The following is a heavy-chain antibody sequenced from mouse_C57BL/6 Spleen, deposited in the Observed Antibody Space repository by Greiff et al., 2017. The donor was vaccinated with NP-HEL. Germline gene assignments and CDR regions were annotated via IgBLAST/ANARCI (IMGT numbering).Heavy chain of an antibody. V-gene: IGHV2-5*01. J-gene: IGHJ1*03. CDR3: AKNYYGSSYWYFDV. CDR1: GFSLTSYG. CDR2: IWRGGST. D-gene: IGHD1-1*01. Sequence: QVQLQQSGPGLVQPSQSLSITCTVSGFSLTSYGVHWVRQSPGKGLEWLGVIWRGGSTDYNAAFMSRLSITKDNSKSQVFFKMNSLQADDTAIYYCAKNYYGSSYWYFDVWGTGTTVTVSS.